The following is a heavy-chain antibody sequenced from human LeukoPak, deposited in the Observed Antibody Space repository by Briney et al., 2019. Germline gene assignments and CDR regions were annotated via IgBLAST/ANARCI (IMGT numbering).Heavy chain of an antibody. J-gene: IGHJ4*02. V-gene: IGHV1-46*01. CDR2: INPSGGST. Sequence: ATVKVSCKASGYTFTSYYMHWVRQAPGQGLEWMGIINPSGGSTSYAQKFQGRVTMTRDTSTSTVYMELSSLRSEDTAVYYCARDPFYDSSGYYPDYWGQGTLVTVSS. CDR1: GYTFTSYY. CDR3: ARDPFYDSSGYYPDY. D-gene: IGHD3-22*01.